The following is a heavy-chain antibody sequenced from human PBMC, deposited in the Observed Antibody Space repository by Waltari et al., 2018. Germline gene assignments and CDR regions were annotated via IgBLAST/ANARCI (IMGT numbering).Heavy chain of an antibody. CDR3: ASFYGERAFDI. CDR1: GGSISSYY. J-gene: IGHJ3*02. CDR2: IYYSGST. Sequence: QVQLQESGPGLVKPSETLSLTCTVSGGSISSYYWRWNRQPPWKGLEWIGYIYYSGSTNYNPSLKSRVTISVDTSKNQFSLKLSSVTAADTAVYYCASFYGERAFDIWGQGTMVTVSS. D-gene: IGHD4-17*01. V-gene: IGHV4-59*08.